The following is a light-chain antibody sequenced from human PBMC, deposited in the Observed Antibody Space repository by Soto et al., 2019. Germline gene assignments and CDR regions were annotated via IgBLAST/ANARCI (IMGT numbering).Light chain of an antibody. CDR3: QQYKNWLALT. V-gene: IGKV3-15*01. J-gene: IGKJ4*01. Sequence: EIVMTQSPATLSVSPGERATLSCRASQRVSSNLAWYQQRPGQAPRLLIYGASTRATGIPARFSGSGSGTEFTLTISSLQSEDSVVYYCQQYKNWLALTFGGGTTVEIK. CDR1: QRVSSN. CDR2: GAS.